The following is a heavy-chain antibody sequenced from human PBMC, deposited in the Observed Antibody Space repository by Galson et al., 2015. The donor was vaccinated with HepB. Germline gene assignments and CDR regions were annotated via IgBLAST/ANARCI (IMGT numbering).Heavy chain of an antibody. CDR1: GGSISSYY. D-gene: IGHD3-10*01. CDR3: ARQYKVRGVISWFDP. J-gene: IGHJ5*02. CDR2: IYYSGST. Sequence: LSLTCTVSGGSISSYYWSWIRQPPGKGLEWIGYIYYSGSTNYNPSLKSRVTISVDTSKNQFSLKLSSVTAADTAVYYCARQYKVRGVISWFDPWGQVTLVTVSS. V-gene: IGHV4-59*08.